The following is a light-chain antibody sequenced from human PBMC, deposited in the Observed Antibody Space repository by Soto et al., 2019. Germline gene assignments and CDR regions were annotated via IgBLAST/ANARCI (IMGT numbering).Light chain of an antibody. CDR3: QQYNNWSWT. J-gene: IGKJ1*01. CDR1: QSISDT. CDR2: GAS. Sequence: EIVMTHSPATLSVSPGGRATLSCRASQSISDTLAWYQQKPGQAPRLLIYGASTRAPGFPARFSGSGSGTDFTLTISSLQSEHFAVYYCQQYNNWSWTFGQGTKVEIK. V-gene: IGKV3-15*01.